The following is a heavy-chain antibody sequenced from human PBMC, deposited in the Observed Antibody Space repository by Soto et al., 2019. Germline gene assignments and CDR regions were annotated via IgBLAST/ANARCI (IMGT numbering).Heavy chain of an antibody. D-gene: IGHD1-26*01. CDR3: ARDLSGTGLDI. V-gene: IGHV4-4*07. Sequence: QEQLHESGPGLVKPSETLSLTCNVSGDSIGRFYWSWIRQSAEKGLEWIGRVYSTGGTAYNPALKGRVTISLDRSNNHVSLEMNSVTAADTAVYFCARDLSGTGLDIWGRGTRVTVSS. J-gene: IGHJ6*02. CDR1: GDSIGRFY. CDR2: VYSTGGT.